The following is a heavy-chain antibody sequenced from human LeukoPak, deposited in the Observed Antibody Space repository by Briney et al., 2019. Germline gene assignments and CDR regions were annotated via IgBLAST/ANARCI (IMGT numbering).Heavy chain of an antibody. D-gene: IGHD2-8*01. Sequence: ASVKVSCKASGYTFTGYYMHWVRQAPGQGLEWLGWIHPNTGDTHYAQKFQGRVTMTRDTSISTAYMDLSRLRSDDTAVYYCAGDQAVLRLKEYHYYFGMDVWGQGTTVTVSS. V-gene: IGHV1-2*02. CDR2: IHPNTGDT. J-gene: IGHJ6*02. CDR3: AGDQAVLRLKEYHYYFGMDV. CDR1: GYTFTGYY.